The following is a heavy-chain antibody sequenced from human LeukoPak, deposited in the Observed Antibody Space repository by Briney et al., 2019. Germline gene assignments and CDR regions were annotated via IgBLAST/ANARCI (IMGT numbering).Heavy chain of an antibody. CDR3: AEGVLVGASDY. V-gene: IGHV1-2*02. D-gene: IGHD1-26*01. J-gene: IGHJ4*02. CDR1: GYTFTGYY. CDR2: INPNSGGT. Sequence: VASVKVSCKPSGYTFTGYYMHWVRQAPGQGLERMGWINPNSGGTNYTQTFQGTVTMTRDTSIRTAFMELSRLRSDDTAVYYCAEGVLVGASDYWGQGTLVTVSS.